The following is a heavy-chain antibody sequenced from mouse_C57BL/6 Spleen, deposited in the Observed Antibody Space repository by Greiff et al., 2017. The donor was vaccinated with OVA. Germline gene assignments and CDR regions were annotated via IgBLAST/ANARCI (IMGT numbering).Heavy chain of an antibody. V-gene: IGHV14-4*01. CDR3: TTFYGNSPDY. D-gene: IGHD2-1*01. Sequence: DVQLQESGAELVRPGASVKLSCTASGFNIKDDYMHWVKQRPEQGLEWIGWIDPENGDTEYASKFQGKATITADTSSNTAYLQLSSLTSEDTAVYYCTTFYGNSPDYWGQGTTLTVSS. CDR2: IDPENGDT. CDR1: GFNIKDDY. J-gene: IGHJ2*01.